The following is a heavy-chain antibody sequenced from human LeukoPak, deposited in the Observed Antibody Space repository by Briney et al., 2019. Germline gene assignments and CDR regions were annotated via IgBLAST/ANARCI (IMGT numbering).Heavy chain of an antibody. V-gene: IGHV3-33*06. J-gene: IGHJ3*02. Sequence: GGSLRLSCAASGFTFSSYGMHWVRQAPGKGLEWVAVILNDGSQEKYADSVKGRFTISRDNSKNTLFLQMTSLRAEDTAVYYCAKDDALGDNALDIWGQGTMVTVSS. D-gene: IGHD3-16*01. CDR2: ILNDGSQE. CDR3: AKDDALGDNALDI. CDR1: GFTFSSYG.